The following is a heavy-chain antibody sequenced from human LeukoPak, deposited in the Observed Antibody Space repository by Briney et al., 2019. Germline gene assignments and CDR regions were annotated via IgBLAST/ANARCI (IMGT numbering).Heavy chain of an antibody. J-gene: IGHJ6*02. D-gene: IGHD6-13*01. CDR2: VNHSGST. V-gene: IGHV4-34*01. Sequence: TSETLSLTCAVYGGSFSGYYWTWIRQPPGKGLEWIGEVNHSGSTKYNPSLKSRVTISVDTSKNQFSPRVSSVTAADTAVYYCARGEYSTSDFYYSGMDVWGQGTTVTVSS. CDR3: ARGEYSTSDFYYSGMDV. CDR1: GGSFSGYY.